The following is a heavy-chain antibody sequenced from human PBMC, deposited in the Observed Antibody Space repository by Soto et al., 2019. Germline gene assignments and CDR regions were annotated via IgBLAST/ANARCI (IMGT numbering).Heavy chain of an antibody. CDR1: GYSLTELS. D-gene: IGHD3-22*01. CDR3: ARGSGYYYWDDY. J-gene: IGHJ4*02. Sequence: ASVKVSFKVSGYSLTELSMHWVRQAPGKGLEWMGGFDPEDGETIYAQKFQGRVTMTEDTSTDTAYMELSSLRSEDTAVYYCARGSGYYYWDDYWGQGTLVTVSS. V-gene: IGHV1-24*01. CDR2: FDPEDGET.